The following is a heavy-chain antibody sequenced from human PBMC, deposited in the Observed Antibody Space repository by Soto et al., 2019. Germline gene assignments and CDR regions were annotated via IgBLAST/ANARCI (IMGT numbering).Heavy chain of an antibody. CDR3: AREYYYGSGSPMAH. J-gene: IGHJ4*02. CDR2: IYDSGSA. CDR1: GGSIRSGDYY. Sequence: SETLSLTCTVYGGSIRSGDYYWSWIRQPPGKGLEWMGYIYDSGSAYYNPSLKRRLTISVDRSKNQFSLKLTPVTAADTAVYFCAREYYYGSGSPMAHWGQGTLVTAPQ. D-gene: IGHD3-10*01. V-gene: IGHV4-30-4*01.